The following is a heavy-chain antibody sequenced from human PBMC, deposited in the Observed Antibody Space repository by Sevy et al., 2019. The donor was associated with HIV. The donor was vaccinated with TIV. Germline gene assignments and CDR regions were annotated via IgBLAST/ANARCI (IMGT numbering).Heavy chain of an antibody. CDR3: ARESYDFWTGPVDYDYGMDV. CDR2: INPKSGAT. J-gene: IGHJ6*02. V-gene: IGHV1-2*02. D-gene: IGHD3-3*01. CDR1: GYSSSDSGYY. Sequence: ASVKVSCKASGYSSSDSGYYVHWARQTPGQGLEWMGWINPKSGATKYAQKFQGRVTMTRDTSVSTANMELTRLTSDDTAVYYCARESYDFWTGPVDYDYGMDVWGQGTTVTVS.